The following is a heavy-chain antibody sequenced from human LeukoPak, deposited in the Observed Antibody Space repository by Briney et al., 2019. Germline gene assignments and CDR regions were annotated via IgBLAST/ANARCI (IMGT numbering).Heavy chain of an antibody. CDR2: ISVSGGST. V-gene: IGHV3-23*01. D-gene: IGHD3-22*01. J-gene: IGHJ4*02. CDR3: AIMHPYYDGNGYWVQ. Sequence: GESLRLSCAASGFTFSSYAMSWVRQAPGKGLEWVSGISVSGGSTAYADSVKGRFTISRDNPRNTLHMQMNSLRAEDTALYYCAIMHPYYDGNGYWVQWGQGTLVTASS. CDR1: GFTFSSYA.